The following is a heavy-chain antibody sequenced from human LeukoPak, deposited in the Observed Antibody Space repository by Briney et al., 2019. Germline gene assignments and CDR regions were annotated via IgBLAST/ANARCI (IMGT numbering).Heavy chain of an antibody. V-gene: IGHV1-46*01. J-gene: IGHJ6*02. CDR1: GYTFTSYY. CDR2: INPTGGST. CDR3: ARGTPERGYDSYYYDMDV. Sequence: ASVKVSCKASGYTFTSYYIHWVRQAPGQGLEWMGIINPTGGSTSYAVKFQGRVTMTRDTSTSTVYMELSSLRSEDTAVYYCARGTPERGYDSYYYDMDVWGQGTTVTVSS. D-gene: IGHD5-12*01.